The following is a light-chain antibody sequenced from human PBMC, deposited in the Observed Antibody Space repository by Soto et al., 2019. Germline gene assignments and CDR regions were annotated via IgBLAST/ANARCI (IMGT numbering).Light chain of an antibody. V-gene: IGKV3-15*01. J-gene: IGKJ1*01. Sequence: EIVMTQSPATLSVSPGERATLSCRASQSVSSNLAWYQQKPCQAPRLLIYGASTRATGIPARCSGSGAGTEVTLTISSLQSEDGAVDGCQQYKNWPPTWTFGQGTKVEIK. CDR1: QSVSSN. CDR2: GAS. CDR3: QQYKNWPPTWT.